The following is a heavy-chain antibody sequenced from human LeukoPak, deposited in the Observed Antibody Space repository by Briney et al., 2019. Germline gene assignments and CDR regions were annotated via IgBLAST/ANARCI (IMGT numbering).Heavy chain of an antibody. CDR3: ARQPSGTAAFDI. Sequence: SETLSLTCAVSGYSISSGYYWGWIRQPPGRGLEWIGSIYHSGSTYYNPSLKSRVTISVDTSKNQFSLKLSSVTAADTAVYYCARQPSGTAAFDIWGQGTVVTVSS. CDR2: IYHSGST. V-gene: IGHV4-38-2*01. CDR1: GYSISSGYY. J-gene: IGHJ3*02. D-gene: IGHD1-14*01.